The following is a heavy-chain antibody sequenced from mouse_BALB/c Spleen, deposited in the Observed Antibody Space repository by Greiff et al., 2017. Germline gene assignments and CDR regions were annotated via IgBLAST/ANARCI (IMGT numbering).Heavy chain of an antibody. V-gene: IGHV3-8*02. J-gene: IGHJ1*01. Sequence: EVKLMESGPSLVKPSQTLSLTCSVTGDSITSGYWNWIRKFPGNKLEYMGYISYSGSTYYNPSLKSRISITRDNSKNQYYLLLNSMTTEDAATYYCASLGQVRYFDVWGAGTTVTVSA. CDR2: ISYSGST. CDR1: GDSITSGY. CDR3: ASLGQVRYFDV. D-gene: IGHD2-5*01.